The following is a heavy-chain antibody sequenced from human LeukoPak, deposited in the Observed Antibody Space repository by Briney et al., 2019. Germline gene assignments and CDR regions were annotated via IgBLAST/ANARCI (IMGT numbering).Heavy chain of an antibody. CDR3: TKDRRGPAAGTWYFDS. CDR1: GFTFSSTT. D-gene: IGHD6-13*01. CDR2: ITAIDGRT. J-gene: IGHJ4*02. Sequence: GGSLRLPCVASGFTFSSTTMGWVRQAPGRGLEWVSSITAIDGRTYYADSVRGRFTISRDNSKNTVYLQLNSLRAGDTAIYYCTKDRRGPAAGTWYFDSWGLGTLVTVSS. V-gene: IGHV3-23*01.